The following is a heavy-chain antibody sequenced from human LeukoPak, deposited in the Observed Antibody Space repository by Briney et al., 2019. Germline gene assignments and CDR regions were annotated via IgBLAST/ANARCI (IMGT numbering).Heavy chain of an antibody. Sequence: SETLSLTCTVSGGSISSSSYYWGWIRQPPGKGLERIGSIYYSGSTYYNPSLKSRVTISVDTSKNQFSLKLSSVTAADTAVYYCAKEHAELWFNYWGQGTLVTVSS. CDR2: IYYSGST. CDR3: AKEHAELWFNY. CDR1: GGSISSSSYY. V-gene: IGHV4-39*01. J-gene: IGHJ4*02. D-gene: IGHD5-18*01.